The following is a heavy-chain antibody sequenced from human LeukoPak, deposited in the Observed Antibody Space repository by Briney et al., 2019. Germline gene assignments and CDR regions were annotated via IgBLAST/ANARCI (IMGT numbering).Heavy chain of an antibody. CDR1: GGSISSYY. CDR3: ARRGIGSSAYDY. J-gene: IGHJ4*02. Sequence: SETLSLTCTVSGGSISSYYWNWIRQPPGKGLEWIGYIYTSGSTNYNPSLKSRVTISVDTSKNQFSLKLSSVTAADTAVYYCARRGIGSSAYDYWGQGTLVTVSS. CDR2: IYTSGST. V-gene: IGHV4-4*09. D-gene: IGHD6-6*01.